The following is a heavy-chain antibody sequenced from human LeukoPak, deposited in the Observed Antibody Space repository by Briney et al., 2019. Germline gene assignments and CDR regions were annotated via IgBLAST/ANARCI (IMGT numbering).Heavy chain of an antibody. D-gene: IGHD2-21*02. Sequence: SETLSLTCTVSGASISAYYWNWIRQPAGKGLEWIGHFYARGNSNYNPSLKSRVTMSVDTSKSHFSLKLRSVTAADSAVYYCAKELPGAGLFGSWGLGTLVTVSS. CDR3: AKELPGAGLFGS. CDR2: FYARGNS. V-gene: IGHV4-4*07. CDR1: GASISAYY. J-gene: IGHJ4*01.